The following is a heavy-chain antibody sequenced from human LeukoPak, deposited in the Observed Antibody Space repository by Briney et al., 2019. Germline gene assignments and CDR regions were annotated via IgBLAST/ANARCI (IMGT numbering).Heavy chain of an antibody. V-gene: IGHV3-74*01. CDR2: INIDGRSI. CDR3: VRDVWGDRDSYFDY. Sequence: GGSLRLSCAASGFTFSRYWMHWVRQAPGKGLVWVSRINIDGRSISYAESAKGRFTMSGDNAENTLYLEMNNLRVDDTAVYYCVRDVWGDRDSYFDYWGQGTLVTVSS. CDR1: GFTFSRYW. J-gene: IGHJ4*02. D-gene: IGHD2-21*01.